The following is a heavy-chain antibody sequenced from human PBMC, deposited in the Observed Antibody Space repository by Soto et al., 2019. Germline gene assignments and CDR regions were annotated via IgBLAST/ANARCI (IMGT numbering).Heavy chain of an antibody. D-gene: IGHD2-8*01. V-gene: IGHV4-38-2*02. J-gene: IGHJ5*02. CDR1: SYSISSGFF. Sequence: PSETLSLTCVVSSYSISSGFFWAWIRQPPGKGLEWVGSIYHTGDTHYNPSLRSQVSMSVDTSKNHLSLRLTYLTAADTAVYFCARDTNSLDLWGQGILVTVSS. CDR3: ARDTNSLDL. CDR2: IYHTGDT.